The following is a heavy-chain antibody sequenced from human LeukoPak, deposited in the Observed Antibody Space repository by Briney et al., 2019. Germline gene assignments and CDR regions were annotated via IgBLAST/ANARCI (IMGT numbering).Heavy chain of an antibody. V-gene: IGHV3-53*01. J-gene: IGHJ5*02. D-gene: IGHD3-3*01. Sequence: GGSLRLSCAASGFTVSSNYMSWVRQAPGKGLEWVSVIYSGGSTYYADSVKGRFTISRDNSKNTLYLQMNSLRAEDTAVYYCAKGGIFGVVITYNWFDPWGQGTLVTVSS. CDR3: AKGGIFGVVITYNWFDP. CDR2: IYSGGST. CDR1: GFTVSSNY.